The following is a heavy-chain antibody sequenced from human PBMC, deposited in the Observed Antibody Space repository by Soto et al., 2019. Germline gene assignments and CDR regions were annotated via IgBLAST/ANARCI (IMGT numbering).Heavy chain of an antibody. J-gene: IGHJ5*02. CDR1: GFSVRSSQ. CDR3: ARVGPYDSQSYMFRSDRFEP. D-gene: IGHD3-10*01. V-gene: IGHV3-53*01. CDR2: IFSDGTT. Sequence: GGSLRLSCAASGFSVRSSQMSWVRQAPGKGLEWVSIIFSDGTTHYGVSVKGRFTISRDSARNTVYLQMNGLRVDDTAVYYCARVGPYDSQSYMFRSDRFEPWGQGTQVTVSS.